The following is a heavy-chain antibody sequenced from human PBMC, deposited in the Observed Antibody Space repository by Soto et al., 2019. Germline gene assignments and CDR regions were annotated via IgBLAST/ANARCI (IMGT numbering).Heavy chain of an antibody. CDR1: GFSLTTSGVG. D-gene: IGHD3-3*01. Sequence: QITLNESGPTQVKPRQTLTLTCTFSGFSLTTSGVGVGCIRQSPGKAPEWLALIYWDADKRYSPSLKTRLTNPKDTSKKQVVLTMADLDPADTATYYCARRVLRTVFGLVTTTAIYFDFWGQGTPVAVSS. J-gene: IGHJ4*02. CDR2: IYWDADK. CDR3: ARRVLRTVFGLVTTTAIYFDF. V-gene: IGHV2-5*02.